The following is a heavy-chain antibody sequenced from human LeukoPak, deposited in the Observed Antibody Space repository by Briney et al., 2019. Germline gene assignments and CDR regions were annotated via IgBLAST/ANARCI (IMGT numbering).Heavy chain of an antibody. CDR1: GYTFTGYY. CDR3: ARENTVSLNWFDP. CDR2: INPKSGGT. D-gene: IGHD4-17*01. Sequence: ASVTVSCTASGYTFTGYYMHWVRQAPGQGLEWMGRINPKSGGTNYAKKFQGRVTMTRDTSISTAYMELSRLTSDDTAVYYCARENTVSLNWFDPWGQGTLVTVS. J-gene: IGHJ5*02. V-gene: IGHV1-2*06.